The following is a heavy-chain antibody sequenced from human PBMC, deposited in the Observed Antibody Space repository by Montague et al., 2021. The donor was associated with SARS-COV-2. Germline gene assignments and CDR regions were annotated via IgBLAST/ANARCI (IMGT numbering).Heavy chain of an antibody. Sequence: SETRSLTCAVYGGSFSGYYWSWIRQPPGKGLEWIGEINHSGSTNYNPSLKSRVTISVDTSKNQFSLKLSSVTAADSAVYYCARESRLKYLEWSGSRYDYYGMDVWGQGTTVTVSS. CDR2: INHSGST. V-gene: IGHV4-34*01. CDR3: ARESRLKYLEWSGSRYDYYGMDV. CDR1: GGSFSGYY. D-gene: IGHD3-3*01. J-gene: IGHJ6*02.